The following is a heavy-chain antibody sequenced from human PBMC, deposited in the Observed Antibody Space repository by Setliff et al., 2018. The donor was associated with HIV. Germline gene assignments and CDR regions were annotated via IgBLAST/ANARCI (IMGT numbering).Heavy chain of an antibody. CDR2: IYYSGST. J-gene: IGHJ5*02. CDR1: GGSISSYY. CDR3: ARHWRGSGWSNWFDP. V-gene: IGHV4-59*04. D-gene: IGHD6-19*01. Sequence: PSETLSLTCTVSGGSISSYYWSWIRQPPGKGLEWIGYIYYSGSTFYNPSLKSRLTISVDTSKNQFSLKLTSVTAADTAVYYCARHWRGSGWSNWFDPWGQGTLVTVSS.